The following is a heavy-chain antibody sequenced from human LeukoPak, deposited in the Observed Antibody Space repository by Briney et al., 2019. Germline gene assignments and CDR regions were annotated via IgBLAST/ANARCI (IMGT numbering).Heavy chain of an antibody. D-gene: IGHD3-10*01. CDR3: ARGEAYGSGTVHCDY. V-gene: IGHV4-4*02. J-gene: IGHJ4*02. Sequence: SGTLSLTCAVSGGSISSSNWWSWVRQPPGKGLEWIGEIYQSGSTNCNPSLRSRVTISVDKSKNQFSLKLTSVTAADTAVYYCARGEAYGSGTVHCDYWSQGALVTVSS. CDR1: GGSISSSNW. CDR2: IYQSGST.